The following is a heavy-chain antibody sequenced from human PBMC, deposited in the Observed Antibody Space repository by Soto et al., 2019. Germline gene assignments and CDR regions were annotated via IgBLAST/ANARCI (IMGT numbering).Heavy chain of an antibody. CDR1: GFTFSNYA. D-gene: IGHD1-1*01. Sequence: GGSLRLSCAASGFTFSNYAMHWVRQAPGKGLEWVALTSYDGNNEYYTDSVKGRFTISRDNSKNTLFLQMNSPRPEDTAVYYCAKDKGVFNWATSYFDYWGQGTLVTVSS. CDR3: AKDKGVFNWATSYFDY. J-gene: IGHJ4*02. CDR2: TSYDGNNE. V-gene: IGHV3-30*18.